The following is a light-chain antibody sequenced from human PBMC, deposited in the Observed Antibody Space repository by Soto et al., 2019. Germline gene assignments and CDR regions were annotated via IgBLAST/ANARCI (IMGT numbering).Light chain of an antibody. CDR3: QSYDSSLSGSNWV. CDR1: SSNIGAGYD. CDR2: ANT. J-gene: IGLJ3*02. Sequence: QSVLTQPPSVSGAPGQRVTISCTESSSNIGAGYDVHWYQQLPGTAPKLLIYANTNRPSGVPDRFSGSKSGTSASLAITGLQAEDEADYYCQSYDSSLSGSNWVFGGGTQLTVL. V-gene: IGLV1-40*01.